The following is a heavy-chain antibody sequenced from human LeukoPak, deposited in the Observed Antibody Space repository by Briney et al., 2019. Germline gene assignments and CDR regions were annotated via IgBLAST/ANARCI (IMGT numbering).Heavy chain of an antibody. J-gene: IGHJ4*02. CDR2: IYPGDSDT. CDR3: ARRGRGYSSAGLFDY. CDR1: GYSFTSYW. D-gene: IGHD5-18*01. V-gene: IGHV5-51*01. Sequence: GESLKISCKGSGYSFTSYWIGWVRQMPGKGLEWMGIIYPGDSDTRHSPSFQGQVTISADKSISTAYLQWSSLKASDTAMYYCARRGRGYSSAGLFDYWGQGTLVTVSS.